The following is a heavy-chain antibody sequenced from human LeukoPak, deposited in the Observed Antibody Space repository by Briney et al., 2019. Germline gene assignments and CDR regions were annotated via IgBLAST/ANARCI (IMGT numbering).Heavy chain of an antibody. CDR2: INPNSGGT. Sequence: GASVKVSCKASGYTFTDYYMHWVRQAPGQGLEWMGWINPNSGGTSYARNSQGRVTMTRDTSISTAYMELSRLRSDDTAIYYCARDLEVWGQGTLVAVSS. CDR1: GYTFTDYY. V-gene: IGHV1-2*02. J-gene: IGHJ4*02. CDR3: ARDLEV.